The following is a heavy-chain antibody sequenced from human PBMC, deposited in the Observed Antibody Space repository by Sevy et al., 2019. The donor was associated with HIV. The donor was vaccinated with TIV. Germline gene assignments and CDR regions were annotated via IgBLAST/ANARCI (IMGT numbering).Heavy chain of an antibody. V-gene: IGHV3-74*01. CDR2: VNSDGSST. D-gene: IGHD2-15*01. CDR1: GFTFSSYW. J-gene: IGHJ4*02. CDR3: VAANTWQDY. Sequence: GGSLRLSCAASGFTFSSYWMHWVRQAPGKGPVWVSGVNSDGSSTNYADSVKGRFTMSRDSAKKTLYLQMNSLRAEDTAVYFCVAANTWQDYWGQGTLVNVSS.